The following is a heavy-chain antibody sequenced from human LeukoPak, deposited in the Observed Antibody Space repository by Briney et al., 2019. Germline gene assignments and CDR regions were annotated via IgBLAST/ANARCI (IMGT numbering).Heavy chain of an antibody. CDR2: IKEDGSET. D-gene: IGHD4/OR15-4a*01. CDR3: ARRKEVQTTFDY. V-gene: IGHV3-7*01. CDR1: GFVFSNSW. Sequence: GGSLRLSCAASGFVFSNSWMGWVRLAPGKGLEWVANIKEDGSETYYVDSVKGRVTISRDNAKNSLDLQMNSLRDEDTAVYYCARRKEVQTTFDYWGQGTLVTVSS. J-gene: IGHJ4*02.